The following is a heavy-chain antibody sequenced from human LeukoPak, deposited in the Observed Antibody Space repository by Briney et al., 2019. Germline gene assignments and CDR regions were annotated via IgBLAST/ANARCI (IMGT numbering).Heavy chain of an antibody. Sequence: GGSLRLSCAASGFSFSTYWMTWVRQAPGKGLEWVANINEDGSEKYCVDSMKGRFTIPRDNAKDSLYLQMNSLRAEDTAVYYCASLSGWRSDYWGQGTLVTVSS. CDR2: INEDGSEK. CDR3: ASLSGWRSDY. D-gene: IGHD2-15*01. V-gene: IGHV3-7*02. CDR1: GFSFSTYW. J-gene: IGHJ4*02.